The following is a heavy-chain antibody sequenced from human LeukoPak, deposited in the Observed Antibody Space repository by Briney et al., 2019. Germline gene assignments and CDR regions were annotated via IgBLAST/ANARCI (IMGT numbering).Heavy chain of an antibody. V-gene: IGHV1-69*05. Sequence: SVKVSCKASGGTFSSYAISWVRQAPGQGLEWMGGIIPIFGTANYAQKFQGRVTMTRDASTSTVYMELSSLRSEDTAVYYCARGVLRFLERTGFDPWGQGTLVTVSS. D-gene: IGHD3-3*01. CDR3: ARGVLRFLERTGFDP. J-gene: IGHJ5*02. CDR1: GGTFSSYA. CDR2: IIPIFGTA.